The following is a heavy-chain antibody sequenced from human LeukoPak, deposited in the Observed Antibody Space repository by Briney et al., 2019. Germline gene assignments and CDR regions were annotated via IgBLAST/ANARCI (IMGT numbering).Heavy chain of an antibody. CDR2: ISGNGAST. CDR1: GFTFSSFA. V-gene: IGHV3-23*01. J-gene: IGHJ5*01. D-gene: IGHD3-16*01. CDR3: AKGAYEYVWGSYCDS. Sequence: GGSLRLSCAASGFTFSSFAMTWVRQAPGKGLEWVSGISGNGASTYYADSVKGRFTISRDNSKTTLYLQMKSLRAEDTAVYYCAKGAYEYVWGSYCDSWGQGTLVTVSS.